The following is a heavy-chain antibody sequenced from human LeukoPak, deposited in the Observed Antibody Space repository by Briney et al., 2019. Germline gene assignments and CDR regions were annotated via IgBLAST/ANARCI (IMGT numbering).Heavy chain of an antibody. V-gene: IGHV4-31*03. CDR3: ARYDSSGFALEN. J-gene: IGHJ4*02. D-gene: IGHD3-22*01. Sequence: SETLSLTCTVSGGSISSGGYYWSWIRQHPGKGLEWIGYIYYSGSTYYNPSLKSRVTISVDTSKNQFSLKLSSVTAADTAVYYCARYDSSGFALENWGQGTLVTVSS. CDR1: GGSISSGGYY. CDR2: IYYSGST.